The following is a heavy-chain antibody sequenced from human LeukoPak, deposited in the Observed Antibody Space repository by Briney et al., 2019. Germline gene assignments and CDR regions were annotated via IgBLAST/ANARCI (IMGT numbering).Heavy chain of an antibody. D-gene: IGHD3-9*01. V-gene: IGHV4-4*07. CDR2: IYSSGNT. CDR3: ARGPASHILTGYYSSGAFDI. CDR1: GDSISTYY. J-gene: IGHJ3*02. Sequence: SETLSLTCTVSGDSISTYYWSWIRQPAGKGLEWIGRIYSSGNTNYSPSLKSRVAMSVDTSKNQFSLKLRSVTAADTAVYYCARGPASHILTGYYSSGAFDIWGQGTMVIVSS.